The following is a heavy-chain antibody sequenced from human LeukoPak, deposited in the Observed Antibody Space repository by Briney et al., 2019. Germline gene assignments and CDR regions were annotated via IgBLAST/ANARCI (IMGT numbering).Heavy chain of an antibody. CDR1: GFTFSSYA. CDR2: ISGSGGST. V-gene: IGHV3-23*01. J-gene: IGHJ4*02. Sequence: GGSLRLSCAASGFTFSSYAMSWVRQAPGKGLEWVSAISGSGGSTYYADSVKGRFTISRDNSKNTLYLQMNSLRAEDTAVYYCARNTYYYDSSGYYGIDYWGQGTLVTVSS. CDR3: ARNTYYYDSSGYYGIDY. D-gene: IGHD3-22*01.